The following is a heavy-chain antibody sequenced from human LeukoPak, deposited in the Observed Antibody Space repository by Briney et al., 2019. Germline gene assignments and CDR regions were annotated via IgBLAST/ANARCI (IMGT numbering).Heavy chain of an antibody. CDR2: ISYDGSNK. CDR3: ARDRGIVVVPAAMDNWFDP. CDR1: GFTFSSYA. V-gene: IGHV3-30*04. J-gene: IGHJ5*02. Sequence: GGSLRLSRAASGFTFSSYAMHWVRQAPGKGLEWVAVISYDGSNKYYADSVKGRFTISRDNSKNTLYLQMNSLRAEDTAVYYCARDRGIVVVPAAMDNWFDPWGQGTLVTVSS. D-gene: IGHD2-2*01.